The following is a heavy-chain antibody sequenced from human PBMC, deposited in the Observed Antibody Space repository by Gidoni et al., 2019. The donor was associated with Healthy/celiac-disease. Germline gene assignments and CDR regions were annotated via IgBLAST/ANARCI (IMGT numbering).Heavy chain of an antibody. D-gene: IGHD3-10*01. Sequence: QVQLVQSGAEVKKPGSSVTVSCTASAGTFSSYAISWVRQAPGQGLEWMGGIIPIFGTANYAQKFQGRVTITADESTSTAYMELSSLRSEDTAVYYCARGVQVTMVRGVHYYYGMDVWGQGTTVTVSS. CDR2: IIPIFGTA. CDR1: AGTFSSYA. V-gene: IGHV1-69*01. CDR3: ARGVQVTMVRGVHYYYGMDV. J-gene: IGHJ6*02.